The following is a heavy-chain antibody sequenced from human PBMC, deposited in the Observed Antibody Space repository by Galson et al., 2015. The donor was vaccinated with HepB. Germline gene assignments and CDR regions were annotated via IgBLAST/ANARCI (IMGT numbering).Heavy chain of an antibody. Sequence: SLRLSCAASGFTFSTYAMSWVRQAPGKGLEWVSSITGSGGVTYYADSVKGRFTISRDNSMNTLYLQMNNLRVEDTAVYYCAKDGFGGYGLNFFDYWGQGSLVTVSS. CDR1: GFTFSTYA. D-gene: IGHD3-10*01. CDR2: ITGSGGVT. V-gene: IGHV3-23*01. J-gene: IGHJ4*02. CDR3: AKDGFGGYGLNFFDY.